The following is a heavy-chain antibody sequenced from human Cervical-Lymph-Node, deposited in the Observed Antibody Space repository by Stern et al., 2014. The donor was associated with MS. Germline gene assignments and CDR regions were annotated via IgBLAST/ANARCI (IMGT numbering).Heavy chain of an antibody. D-gene: IGHD1-1*01. CDR3: ARDNDDNGMDV. Sequence: QVQLVQSGAEVKNPGSSVKVACMASGGTFSNYGVSWVRQAPGQGLDWMGGTIPIFGTHYAQKFQGRVAITADNSLSTVYMELTGLTSADTAVYYCARDNDDNGMDVWGQGTTVTVSS. CDR1: GGTFSNYG. CDR2: TIPIFGT. J-gene: IGHJ6*02. V-gene: IGHV1-69*14.